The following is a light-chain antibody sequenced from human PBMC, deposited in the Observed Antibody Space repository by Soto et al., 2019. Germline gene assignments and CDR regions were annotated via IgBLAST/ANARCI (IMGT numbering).Light chain of an antibody. CDR1: NIAIKS. Sequence: SCELTQAPSVSVAPGQTARITCGGNNIAIKSVHWYQQKPGQAPVLVVYDDGDRTSGIPERFSGSNSGNTATLTITRVEAGDEADYHCQVWDSSSDNRVVFGGGTTLAV. CDR2: DDG. CDR3: QVWDSSSDNRVV. V-gene: IGLV3-21*02. J-gene: IGLJ2*01.